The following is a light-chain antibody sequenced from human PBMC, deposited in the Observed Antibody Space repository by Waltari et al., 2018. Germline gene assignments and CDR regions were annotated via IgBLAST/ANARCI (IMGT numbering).Light chain of an antibody. V-gene: IGKV2-28*01. CDR2: YAS. CDR1: QSLLTTNGYTY. J-gene: IGKJ3*01. Sequence: IVMNQNPISLPVTLGEPASISCRSSQSLLTTNGYTYLSWYLQKPGQSPHLLIYYASIRASGVPCRFSGSGSGTDFTLKISRVEAEDVGVYYCMQTLQTPFTFGPGTKLDI. CDR3: MQTLQTPFT.